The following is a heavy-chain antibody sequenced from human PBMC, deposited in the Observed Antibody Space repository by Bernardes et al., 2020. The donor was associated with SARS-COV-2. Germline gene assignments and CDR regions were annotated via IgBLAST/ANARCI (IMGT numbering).Heavy chain of an antibody. CDR3: AREYARYSSSPFVDS. J-gene: IGHJ4*02. CDR2: IWYDWSYK. CDR1: GFTFNIYG. V-gene: IGHV3-33*01. D-gene: IGHD2-2*01. Sequence: GGSLRLSCATSGFTFNIYGMHWVRQAPGKGLEWVAAIWYDWSYKYYGDSVKGRFTVSRDDSKNTLYLQMSSLRAEDTAVYYCAREYARYSSSPFVDSWGQGTLVTVSS.